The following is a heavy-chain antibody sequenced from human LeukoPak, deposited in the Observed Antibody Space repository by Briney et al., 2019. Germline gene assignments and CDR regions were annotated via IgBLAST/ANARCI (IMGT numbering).Heavy chain of an antibody. J-gene: IGHJ3*01. V-gene: IGHV4-30-4*01. CDR3: ARVESGYCTGGRCFPV. Sequence: PSQTLSLTCTVSGGSISSADYYWTWIRQPPGQGLDWIGYVHNSGITHYKPSLKSRVTISMDTSINQFSLELNSVAAADTAVYYCARVESGYCTGGRCFPVWGQGTMVTVSS. CDR1: GGSISSADYY. CDR2: VHNSGIT. D-gene: IGHD2-15*01.